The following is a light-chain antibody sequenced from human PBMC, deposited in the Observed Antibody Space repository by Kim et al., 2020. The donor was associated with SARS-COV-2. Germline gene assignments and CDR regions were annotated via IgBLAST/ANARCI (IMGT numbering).Light chain of an antibody. J-gene: IGLJ2*01. CDR3: QSYDSSNHVV. CDR2: EDN. V-gene: IGLV6-57*01. CDR1: SGSIASNY. Sequence: KTVTISGTRSSGSIASNYVQWYQQRPGSSPTTVIYEDNQRPSGVPDRFSGSIDSSSNSASLTISGLKTEDEADYYCQSYDSSNHVVFGGGTQLTV.